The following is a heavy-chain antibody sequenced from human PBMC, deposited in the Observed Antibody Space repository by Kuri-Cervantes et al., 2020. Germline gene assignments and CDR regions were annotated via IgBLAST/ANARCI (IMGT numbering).Heavy chain of an antibody. J-gene: IGHJ4*02. CDR3: ARVGQNDYGDYVFDY. Sequence: SQTLSLTCSVYGGAFSDYYWNWIRQPPGKGLEWIGEISHSGRTNYNPSLKSRVTISIDTSKNQFSLKLRSVTAADTAVYYCARVGQNDYGDYVFDYWGQGTLVSVSS. V-gene: IGHV4-34*01. D-gene: IGHD4-17*01. CDR1: GGAFSDYY. CDR2: ISHSGRT.